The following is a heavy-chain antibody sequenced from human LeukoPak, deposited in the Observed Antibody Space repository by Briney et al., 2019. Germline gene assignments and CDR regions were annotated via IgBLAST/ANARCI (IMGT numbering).Heavy chain of an antibody. CDR2: INTNSGGT. Sequence: GASVKVSCKASGYTFTGYYMHWVRQAPGQGLEWMGWINTNSGGTNYAQKFQGRVTMTRDTSISTAYMELSRLRSDDTAVYYCARRDYDFWSGYYPETTYYFDYWGQGTLVTVSS. J-gene: IGHJ4*02. D-gene: IGHD3-3*01. V-gene: IGHV1-2*02. CDR1: GYTFTGYY. CDR3: ARRDYDFWSGYYPETTYYFDY.